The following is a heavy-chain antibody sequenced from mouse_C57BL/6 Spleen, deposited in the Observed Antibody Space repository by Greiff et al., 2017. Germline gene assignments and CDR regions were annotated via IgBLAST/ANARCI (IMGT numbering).Heavy chain of an antibody. CDR2: IYPGDGDT. V-gene: IGHV1-82*01. CDR3: ASDYDPYFDY. Sequence: QVQLKQSGPELVKPGASVKISCKASGYAFSSSWMNWVKQRPGKGLEWIGRIYPGDGDTNYNGKFKGKATLTADKPSSTAYMQLSSLTSEDSAVYFCASDYDPYFDYWGQGTTLTVSS. CDR1: GYAFSSSW. J-gene: IGHJ2*01. D-gene: IGHD2-4*01.